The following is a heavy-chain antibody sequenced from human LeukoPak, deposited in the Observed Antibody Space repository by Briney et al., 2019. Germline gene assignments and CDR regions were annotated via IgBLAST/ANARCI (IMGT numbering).Heavy chain of an antibody. D-gene: IGHD1-26*01. CDR2: ISGSGGST. J-gene: IGHJ4*02. Sequence: QPGGSLRLSCAASGFTFSSYAMSWVRQAPGKGLEWVSAISGSGGSTYYADSVKGRFTISRDNAKNSLYLQMNSLRAEDTALYYCVTAAIVGATKGWFDYWGQGTLVTVSS. CDR3: VTAAIVGATKGWFDY. V-gene: IGHV3-23*01. CDR1: GFTFSSYA.